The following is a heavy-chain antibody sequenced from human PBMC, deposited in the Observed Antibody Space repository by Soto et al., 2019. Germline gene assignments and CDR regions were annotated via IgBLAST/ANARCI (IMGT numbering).Heavy chain of an antibody. V-gene: IGHV5-51*01. CDR1: GYSFTSYW. CDR2: IYPGDSDT. D-gene: IGHD6-13*01. CDR3: ATAGIAAVGYYFDY. Sequence: GESLKISCKGSGYSFTSYWIGWVRQMPGKGLERMGIIYPGDSDTRYSPSFQGQVTISADKFISTAYLQWSSLKASDIVMYYCATAGIAAVGYYFDYWGQGTLVTVSS. J-gene: IGHJ4*02.